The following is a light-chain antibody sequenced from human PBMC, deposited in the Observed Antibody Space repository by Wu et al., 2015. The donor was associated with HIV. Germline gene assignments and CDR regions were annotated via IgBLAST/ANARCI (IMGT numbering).Light chain of an antibody. CDR1: QNINSD. Sequence: EIVLTQSPVTLSLSPGERATLSCRASQNINSDLAWYQQTPGQAPRLLIYDASNRATDIPARFSGSASGTDFTLTINSLDPEDFALYYCQQRNNWPLTFGQGTRLDIK. J-gene: IGKJ5*01. V-gene: IGKV3-11*01. CDR2: DAS. CDR3: QQRNNWPLT.